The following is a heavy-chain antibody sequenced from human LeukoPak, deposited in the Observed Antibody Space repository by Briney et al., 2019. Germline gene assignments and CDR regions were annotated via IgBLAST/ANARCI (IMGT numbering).Heavy chain of an antibody. J-gene: IGHJ3*01. CDR2: IYYSGST. Sequence: PSETLSLTCSVSGGSISSNNHYWGWIRQPPGKGLEWIGSIYYSGSTNYNPSLKSRVTISVDTSKNQFSLKLSSVTAADTAVYYCARRIGSLLVWGQGTMVTVSS. D-gene: IGHD6-19*01. CDR3: ARRIGSLLV. CDR1: GGSISSNNHY. V-gene: IGHV4-39*07.